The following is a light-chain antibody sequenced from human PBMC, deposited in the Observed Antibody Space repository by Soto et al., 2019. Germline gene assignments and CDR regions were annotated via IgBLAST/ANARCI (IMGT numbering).Light chain of an antibody. CDR1: QSISIN. CDR2: GAS. V-gene: IGKV3-20*01. Sequence: EIVLTQSPGTLSVSPGDRVTLSCRASQSISINLAWYQHKPGQAPRLLIFGASIRDTGIPDSFSGSGSGTDFTLTISRLEPEDFAVYYCHQYGSSPGTFGQGTKVDIK. J-gene: IGKJ1*01. CDR3: HQYGSSPGT.